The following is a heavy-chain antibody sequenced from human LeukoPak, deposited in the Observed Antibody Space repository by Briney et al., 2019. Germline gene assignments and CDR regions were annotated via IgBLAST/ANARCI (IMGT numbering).Heavy chain of an antibody. CDR1: GFTFTNYW. D-gene: IGHD1-26*01. CDR2: IDSDGSVT. CDR3: ARDRGALDY. V-gene: IGHV3-74*01. Sequence: GGSLRLSCAASGFTFTNYWMHWVREAPGEGVVWVSRIDSDGSVTRYADSVKGRFTISRDNAKNTVFLQMNSLRTEDTAVYYCARDRGALDYWGQGTLVTVSS. J-gene: IGHJ4*02.